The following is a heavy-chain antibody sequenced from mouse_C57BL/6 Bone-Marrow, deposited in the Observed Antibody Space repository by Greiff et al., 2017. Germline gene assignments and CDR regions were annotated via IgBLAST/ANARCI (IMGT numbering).Heavy chain of an antibody. V-gene: IGHV1-15*01. CDR2: IDPETGGT. Sequence: VQLQQSGAELVRPGASVTLSCKASGYTFTDYEMHWVKQTPVHGLEWIGAIDPETGGTAYNQKFKGKAILTADKSSSTAYMELRSLTSEDSAVYYCTLIYYYGSGAYWGQGTLVTVSA. D-gene: IGHD1-1*01. J-gene: IGHJ3*01. CDR1: GYTFTDYE. CDR3: TLIYYYGSGAY.